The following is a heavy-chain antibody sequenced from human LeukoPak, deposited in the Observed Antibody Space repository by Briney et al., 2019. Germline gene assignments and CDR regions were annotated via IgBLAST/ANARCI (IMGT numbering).Heavy chain of an antibody. V-gene: IGHV3-7*03. CDR3: ARGHHGMDV. CDR1: GFTFSNYW. CDR2: INRDEGER. Sequence: GGSLRLSCTASGFTFSNYWMNWVRQAPGKGPEWVAYINRDEGERSYVDSVKGRFSISRDNARNSLYLQMSSLRVDDTAVYYCARGHHGMDVWGQGATVTVSS. J-gene: IGHJ6*02.